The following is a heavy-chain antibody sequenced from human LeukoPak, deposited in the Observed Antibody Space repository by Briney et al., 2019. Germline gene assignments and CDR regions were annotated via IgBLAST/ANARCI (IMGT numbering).Heavy chain of an antibody. CDR1: GGSISGYY. CDR2: IYYSGST. V-gene: IGHV4-59*12. CDR3: ARGNLRPYYYDSSGYYLNWFDP. J-gene: IGHJ5*02. Sequence: SETLSLTCTVSGGSISGYYWSWIRQPPGKGLEWIGTIYYSGSTYYNPSLKSRVTISVDTSKNQFSLRLSAGTAADTAVYYCARGNLRPYYYDSSGYYLNWFDPWGQGTLVTVSS. D-gene: IGHD3-22*01.